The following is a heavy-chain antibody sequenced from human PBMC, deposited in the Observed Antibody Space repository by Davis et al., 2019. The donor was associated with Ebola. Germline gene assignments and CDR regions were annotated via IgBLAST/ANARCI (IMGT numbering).Heavy chain of an antibody. CDR2: ISSSSSYI. CDR1: GFTFSSYS. CDR3: ARDIGDSSGPQDY. V-gene: IGHV3-21*01. J-gene: IGHJ4*02. Sequence: GGSLRLSCAASGFTFSSYSMNWVRQAPGKGLEWVSSISSSSSYIYYADSVKGRFTISRDNAKNSLYLQMNSLRAEDTAVYYCARDIGDSSGPQDYWGQGTLVTVSS. D-gene: IGHD6-19*01.